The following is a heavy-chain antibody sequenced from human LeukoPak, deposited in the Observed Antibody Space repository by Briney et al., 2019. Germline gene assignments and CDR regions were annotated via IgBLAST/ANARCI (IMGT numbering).Heavy chain of an antibody. CDR2: MSPKSGNT. D-gene: IGHD7-27*01. CDR1: GYTFVSYD. Sequence: EASVKVSCKASGYTFVSYDINWVRQATGQGPEWMEWMSPKSGNTGYAQKFQGRVTMTRDTSINTAYMELSGLISEDTAVYYCTRGPPNWGYDFWGQGTLVTVSS. V-gene: IGHV1-8*01. J-gene: IGHJ4*02. CDR3: TRGPPNWGYDF.